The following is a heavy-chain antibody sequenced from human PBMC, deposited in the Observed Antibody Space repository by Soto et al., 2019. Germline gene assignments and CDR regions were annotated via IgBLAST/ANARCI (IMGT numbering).Heavy chain of an antibody. CDR1: GFTFNSYS. V-gene: IGHV3-48*02. J-gene: IGHJ5*02. D-gene: IGHD6-19*01. CDR3: ARPSSGGENRVDP. Sequence: EVQLVESGGGLVQPGGSLRLSCAASGFTFNSYSMNWVRQAPGKGLEWVSYISSSSTTKNYTDTVKGRFTISRDNAKNTLYLQMNSLIDDDTAVYYCARPSSGGENRVDPWGQGTLVTVSS. CDR2: ISSSSTTK.